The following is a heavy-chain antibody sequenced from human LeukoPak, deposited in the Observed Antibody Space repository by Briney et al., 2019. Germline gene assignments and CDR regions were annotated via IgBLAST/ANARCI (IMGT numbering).Heavy chain of an antibody. J-gene: IGHJ4*02. CDR3: ARGYSSSWSYFDY. V-gene: IGHV4-59*01. CDR1: GGSFSNYC. Sequence: PSETLSLTCTVSGGSFSNYCWSWIRQPPGKGLEWIGYVFDSGGTNYNPSLKSRVTISVDTSKKQFSLKLSSVTAADTAVYYCARGYSSSWSYFDYWGQGTLVTVSS. D-gene: IGHD6-13*01. CDR2: VFDSGGT.